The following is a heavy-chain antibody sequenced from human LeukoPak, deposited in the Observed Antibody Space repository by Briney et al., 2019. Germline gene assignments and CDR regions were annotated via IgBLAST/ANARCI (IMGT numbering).Heavy chain of an antibody. J-gene: IGHJ5*02. CDR1: GYTFSSNG. CDR3: ARDRLRYFDWFVSRAGASNWFDP. D-gene: IGHD3-9*01. CDR2: ISASNGNT. Sequence: ASVKVSCKASGYTFSSNGISWVRQAPGQGLEWMGWISASNGNTKYAQRLQGRVTMTTDTSTSTAYMELRSLRSDDTAVYYCARDRLRYFDWFVSRAGASNWFDPWGQGTLVTVSS. V-gene: IGHV1-18*01.